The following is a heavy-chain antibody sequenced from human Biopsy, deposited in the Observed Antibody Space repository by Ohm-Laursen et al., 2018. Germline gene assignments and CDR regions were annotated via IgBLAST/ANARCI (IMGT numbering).Heavy chain of an antibody. J-gene: IGHJ6*02. CDR1: GDSVTKYY. CDR3: ARDSGILNYGNFKYYHYYGMDV. Sequence: SETLSLTCTVSGDSVTKYYWSWIRQPPGKGLEWIGHIYYSVMTNYNPSPQSRVSISVDTSRNQVSLTLSSVTAADTAVYYCARDSGILNYGNFKYYHYYGMDVWAKGPRSLSP. V-gene: IGHV4-59*02. D-gene: IGHD4-11*01. CDR2: IYYSVMT.